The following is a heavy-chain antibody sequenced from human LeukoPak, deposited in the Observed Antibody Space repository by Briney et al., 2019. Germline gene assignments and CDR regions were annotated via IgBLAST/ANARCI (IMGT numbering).Heavy chain of an antibody. V-gene: IGHV1-2*02. D-gene: IGHD3-22*01. J-gene: IGHJ4*02. CDR2: INPNSGGT. CDR3: ASELAAWYYYDSSGYQTDY. CDR1: GYTFTGYY. Sequence: ASVKVSCKASGYTFTGYYMHWVRQAPGQGLEWMGWINPNSGGTNYAQKFQGRVTMTRDTSISTAYMELSRLRSDDTAMYYCASELAAWYYYDSSGYQTDYWGQGTLVTVSS.